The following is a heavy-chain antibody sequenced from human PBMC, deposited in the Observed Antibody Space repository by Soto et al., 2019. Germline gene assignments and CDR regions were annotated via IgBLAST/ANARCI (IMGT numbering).Heavy chain of an antibody. CDR2: IYYSGST. CDR3: ASSAMVRGVTRVSYYYGMDV. Sequence: PSETLSLTCTVSGGSISSYYWSWIRQPPGKGLEWIGYIYYSGSTNYNPSLKSRVTISVDTSKNQFSLKLSSVTAADTAVYYCASSAMVRGVTRVSYYYGMDVWGQGTTVTVSS. J-gene: IGHJ6*02. V-gene: IGHV4-59*08. D-gene: IGHD3-10*01. CDR1: GGSISSYY.